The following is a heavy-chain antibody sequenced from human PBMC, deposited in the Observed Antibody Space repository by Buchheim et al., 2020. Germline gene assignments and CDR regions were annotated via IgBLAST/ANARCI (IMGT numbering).Heavy chain of an antibody. CDR1: GFTFSSYE. Sequence: EVQLVESGGGLVQPGGSLRLSCAASGFTFSSYEMNWVRQAPGKGLEWVSYISSSGSTIYYADSVKGRFTLSRDNAKNSLYLQMNSLRAEDTAVYYCARELYCSSTSCYLFDYYYYGMDVWGQGTT. CDR2: ISSSGSTI. CDR3: ARELYCSSTSCYLFDYYYYGMDV. D-gene: IGHD2-2*01. V-gene: IGHV3-48*03. J-gene: IGHJ6*02.